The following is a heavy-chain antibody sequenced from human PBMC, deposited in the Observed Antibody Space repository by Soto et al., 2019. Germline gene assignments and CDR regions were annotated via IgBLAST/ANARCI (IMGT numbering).Heavy chain of an antibody. CDR1: GGSISSSSYY. V-gene: IGHV4-61*05. J-gene: IGHJ4*02. CDR2: IYYSGST. Sequence: PSETLSLTCTVSGGSISSSSYYWGWIRQPPGKGLEWIGYIYYSGSTNYNPSLKSRVTISVDTSKNQFSLKLNSMTAADTAVYYCARVGGSGWNFDSWGQGILVTVSS. D-gene: IGHD6-19*01. CDR3: ARVGGSGWNFDS.